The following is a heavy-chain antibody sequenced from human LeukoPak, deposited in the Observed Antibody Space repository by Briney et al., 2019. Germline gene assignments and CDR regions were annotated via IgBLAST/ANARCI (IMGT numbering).Heavy chain of an antibody. CDR2: IYHSGST. CDR1: GGSISSYY. V-gene: IGHV4-4*07. D-gene: IGHD2-2*01. J-gene: IGHJ5*02. Sequence: SETLSLTCTVSGGSISSYYWSWIRQPAGKGLEWIGSIYHSGSTYYNPSLKSRVTISVDTSKNQFSLKLSSVSAADTAVYYCARDGGGLCSSTSCYEDPRFDPWGQGTLVTVSS. CDR3: ARDGGGLCSSTSCYEDPRFDP.